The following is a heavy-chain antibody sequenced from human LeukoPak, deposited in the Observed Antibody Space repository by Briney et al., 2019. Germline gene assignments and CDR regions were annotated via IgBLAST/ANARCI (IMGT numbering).Heavy chain of an antibody. D-gene: IGHD4-23*01. CDR1: GGSISRYY. J-gene: IGHJ4*02. CDR3: ARDSGNYGGNYFDY. V-gene: IGHV4-59*01. CDR2: IYYSGST. Sequence: SETLSLTCTVSGGSISRYYWSWIRQPPGEGLEGVGYIYYSGSTNYNPSLKSRVTISVDTSKNQFSLKLSSVTAADTAVYYCARDSGNYGGNYFDYWGQGTLVTVSS.